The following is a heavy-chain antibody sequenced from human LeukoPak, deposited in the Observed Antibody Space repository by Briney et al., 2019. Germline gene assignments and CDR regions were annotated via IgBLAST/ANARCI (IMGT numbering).Heavy chain of an antibody. V-gene: IGHV3-23*01. J-gene: IGHJ4*02. CDR2: ICSNGDTT. D-gene: IGHD6-19*01. CDR3: ANIRSGWHDFDH. CDR1: GFTFSGYA. Sequence: PGGSLRLSCAASGFTFSGYAMSWVRQVPGKGLEWVSVICSNGDTTYYAASVKGRFTISRDNSKNTLYLQMNNLRDEDTALYFCANIRSGWHDFDHWGQGTLVTVSS.